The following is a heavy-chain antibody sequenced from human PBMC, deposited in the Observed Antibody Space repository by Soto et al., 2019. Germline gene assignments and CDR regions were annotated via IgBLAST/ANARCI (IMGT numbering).Heavy chain of an antibody. J-gene: IGHJ4*02. Sequence: QVQLVESGGGVVQPGRSLRLSCAASGFTFSSYGMHWVRQAPGKGLEWVAVISYDGSNKYYADSVKGRFTISRDNSKNTLYLQMNSLRPEDTAVYYCAKARDSSSFDYWGQGTLVTVSS. CDR2: ISYDGSNK. CDR1: GFTFSSYG. V-gene: IGHV3-30*18. CDR3: AKARDSSSFDY. D-gene: IGHD6-6*01.